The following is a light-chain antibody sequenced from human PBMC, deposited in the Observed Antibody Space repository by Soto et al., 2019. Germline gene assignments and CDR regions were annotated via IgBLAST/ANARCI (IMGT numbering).Light chain of an antibody. V-gene: IGLV2-14*03. J-gene: IGLJ1*01. CDR3: CSYTSISTYV. CDR2: DVS. Sequence: QSVLTQPASVSGSPGQSIAISCTGTSSDVGSDYNYVSWYQQHPGKAPKLMAYDVSTRPSGVSNRFSGSKSGTTASLTISGLQAEDEADYYCCSYTSISTYVFGTGTKVTVL. CDR1: SSDVGSDYNY.